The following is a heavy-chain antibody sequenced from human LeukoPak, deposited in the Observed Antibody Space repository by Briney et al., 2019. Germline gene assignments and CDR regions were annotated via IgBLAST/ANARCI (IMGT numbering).Heavy chain of an antibody. CDR1: GFTFSDYY. V-gene: IGHV3-11*06. Sequence: GGSLRLSCAASGFTFSDYYMSWIRQAPGKGLEWVSYISSSSSAVNYADSVRGRFTISRDNAKNSLYLQMNSLRPEDTAVYYCARGGAARPDYWGQGTLVTVSS. J-gene: IGHJ4*02. CDR2: ISSSSSAV. D-gene: IGHD6-6*01. CDR3: ARGGAARPDY.